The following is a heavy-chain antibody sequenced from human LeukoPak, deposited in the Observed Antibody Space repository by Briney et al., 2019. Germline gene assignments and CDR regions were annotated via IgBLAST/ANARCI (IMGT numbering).Heavy chain of an antibody. Sequence: GGSLRLSCAASGFTFSRYWMHWVRHPPGKGLVWVSRINSEGSSTSYADSVKGRFTISRDNAKDTLYLQMNSLRVEDTAVYYCASRDQSCSGSRCYPIDYWGQGTLVTVSS. J-gene: IGHJ4*02. CDR1: GFTFSRYW. CDR2: INSEGSST. D-gene: IGHD2-15*01. V-gene: IGHV3-74*01. CDR3: ASRDQSCSGSRCYPIDY.